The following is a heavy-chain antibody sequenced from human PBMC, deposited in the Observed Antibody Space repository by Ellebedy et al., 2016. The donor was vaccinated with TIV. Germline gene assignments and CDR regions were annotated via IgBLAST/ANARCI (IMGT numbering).Heavy chain of an antibody. D-gene: IGHD6-13*01. J-gene: IGHJ4*02. CDR1: GFTFSSYA. CDR2: ISNTGSRT. Sequence: GESLKISCAASGFTFSSYAMSWVRQAPGKGLEWVSTISNTGSRTYYADSVEGRFIISRDNSKKTLYLQMNSLRAEDTAVYYCAKLPGYTSDWYGGDWGQGTLVTVSS. CDR3: AKLPGYTSDWYGGD. V-gene: IGHV3-23*01.